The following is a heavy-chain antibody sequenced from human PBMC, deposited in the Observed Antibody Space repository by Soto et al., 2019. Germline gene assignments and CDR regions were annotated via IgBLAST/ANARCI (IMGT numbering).Heavy chain of an antibody. CDR3: ARLDSPFSVEHYYYYYYMDV. Sequence: GESLKISCKGSGYSFTSYWIGWVRQMPGKGLEWMGIIYPGDSDTRYSPSFQGQVTISADKSISTAYLQWSSLKASDTAMYYCARLDSPFSVEHYYYYYYMDVWGKGTTVTVSS. D-gene: IGHD1-26*01. V-gene: IGHV5-51*01. J-gene: IGHJ6*03. CDR2: IYPGDSDT. CDR1: GYSFTSYW.